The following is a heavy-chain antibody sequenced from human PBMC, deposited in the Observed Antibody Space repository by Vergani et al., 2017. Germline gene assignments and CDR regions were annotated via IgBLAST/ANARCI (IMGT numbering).Heavy chain of an antibody. Sequence: EVQLLESGGGLVQPGGSLRLTCAASEFTFSNYAMNWVRQAPGKGLEWVSGISGSGVSAYYTDSVKGRFTISRDNSKDTLYLQMNSLRVEDTAIYYCAKPREPNCEGGNCYSYYYGLDLWGQGTTVTVSS. V-gene: IGHV3-23*01. CDR3: AKPREPNCEGGNCYSYYYGLDL. D-gene: IGHD2-21*01. CDR1: EFTFSNYA. CDR2: ISGSGVSA. J-gene: IGHJ6*02.